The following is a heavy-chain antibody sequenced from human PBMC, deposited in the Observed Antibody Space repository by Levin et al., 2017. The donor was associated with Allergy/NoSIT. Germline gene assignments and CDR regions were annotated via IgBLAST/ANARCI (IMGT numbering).Heavy chain of an antibody. V-gene: IGHV3-9*01. Sequence: GGSLRLSCAASGFTFDDYAMHWVRQAPGKGLEWVSGISWNSGSIGYADSVKGRFTISRDNAKNSLYLQMNSLRAEDTALYYCARAYGDYDIYYFDYWGQGTLVTVAS. CDR1: GFTFDDYA. D-gene: IGHD4-17*01. CDR3: ARAYGDYDIYYFDY. J-gene: IGHJ4*02. CDR2: ISWNSGSI.